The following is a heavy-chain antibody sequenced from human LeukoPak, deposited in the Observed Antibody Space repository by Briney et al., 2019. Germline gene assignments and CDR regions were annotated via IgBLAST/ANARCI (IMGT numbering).Heavy chain of an antibody. Sequence: GGSLRLSCAASGFTFSTYWMHWVRQPPEKGLLWVSHINPDGSTTNYADSVKGRFTISRDNAKNTLYLQMNNLRVEDTAVYYCARDVSGRDDYWGQGTLVIVSS. D-gene: IGHD6-25*01. CDR3: ARDVSGRDDY. CDR2: INPDGSTT. V-gene: IGHV3-74*01. J-gene: IGHJ4*02. CDR1: GFTFSTYW.